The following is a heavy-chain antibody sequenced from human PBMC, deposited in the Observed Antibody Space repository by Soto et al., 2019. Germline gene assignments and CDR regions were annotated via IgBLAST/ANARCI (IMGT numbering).Heavy chain of an antibody. CDR3: ARWLQFKRTSFDY. V-gene: IGHV4-31*03. CDR1: GGSLSSGGYY. D-gene: IGHD5-12*01. CDR2: IYYSGST. Sequence: SETLSLTCTVSGGSLSSGGYYWSWIRQHPGKGLEWIGYIYYSGSTYYNPSLKSRVTISVDTSKNQFSLKLSSVTAADTAVYYCARWLQFKRTSFDYWGQGTLVTVPQ. J-gene: IGHJ4*02.